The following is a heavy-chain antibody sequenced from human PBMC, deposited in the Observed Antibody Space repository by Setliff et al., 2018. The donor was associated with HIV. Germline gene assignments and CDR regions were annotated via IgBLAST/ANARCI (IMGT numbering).Heavy chain of an antibody. D-gene: IGHD6-6*01. CDR2: ISYDGSDR. Sequence: GGSLRLSCAASGFSFRNYGMHWVRQAPGKGLEWVAFISYDGSDRYYGDSVRGRFTISRDNSKNTLYLQMNSLRVDDTAVYCCARVWAMQQVVPGYWGQGALVTVSS. CDR1: GFSFRNYG. J-gene: IGHJ4*02. V-gene: IGHV3-30*12. CDR3: ARVWAMQQVVPGY.